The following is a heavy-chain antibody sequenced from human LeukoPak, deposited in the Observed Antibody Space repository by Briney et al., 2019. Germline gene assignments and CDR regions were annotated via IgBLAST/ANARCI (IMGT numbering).Heavy chain of an antibody. CDR2: IKSKTDGGTT. Sequence: KPGGSLRLSCAASGFTFSNAWMSWVRQAPGKGLEWVGRIKSKTDGGTTDYAAPVKGRFTISRDDSKNILYLQLNSLKTDDTAVYYCTTADYGDHQFDYWGQGTLVTVSS. D-gene: IGHD4-17*01. CDR3: TTADYGDHQFDY. CDR1: GFTFSNAW. V-gene: IGHV3-15*01. J-gene: IGHJ4*02.